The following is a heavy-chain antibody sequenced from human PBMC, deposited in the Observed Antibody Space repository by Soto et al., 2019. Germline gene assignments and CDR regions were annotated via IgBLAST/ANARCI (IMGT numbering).Heavy chain of an antibody. D-gene: IGHD3-3*01. CDR3: TRWSYLDY. J-gene: IGHJ4*02. CDR2: ISGSDGKT. Sequence: GGSLRLSCAASGFSFGSYALSWVRQAPGKGLEWVSTISGSDGKTFYADSVKGRFSISRDTSQSTLYLQMNSLRADDTAMYYCTRWSYLDYWGQGTRVTVSS. CDR1: GFSFGSYA. V-gene: IGHV3-23*01.